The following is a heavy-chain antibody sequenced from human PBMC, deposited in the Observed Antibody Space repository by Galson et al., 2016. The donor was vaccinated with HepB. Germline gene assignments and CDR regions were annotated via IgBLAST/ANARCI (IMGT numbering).Heavy chain of an antibody. D-gene: IGHD3-10*01. CDR1: GFPFRNYG. J-gene: IGHJ4*02. CDR3: AKHSACGLLDF. V-gene: IGHV3-30*18. CDR2: ISYDGSNK. Sequence: SLRLSCAASGFPFRNYGMHWVRQAPGKGLEWVAVISYDGSNKYYGDSVKDRFNIFRDNSKSTLYLQLGSLRAEDTAVYYCAKHSACGLLDFWGQGTLVTVSS.